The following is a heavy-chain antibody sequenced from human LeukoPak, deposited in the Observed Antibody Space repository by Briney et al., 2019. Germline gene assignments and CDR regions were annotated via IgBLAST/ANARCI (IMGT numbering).Heavy chain of an antibody. CDR1: GGSFSGYY. Sequence: PLETLSLTCAVYGGSFSGYYWSWIRQPPGKGLEWIGEINHSGSTNYNPPLKSRVTISVDTSKNQFSLKLSSVTAADTAVCYCARGRRGTVNWFDPWGQGTLVTVSS. CDR2: INHSGST. J-gene: IGHJ5*02. CDR3: ARGRRGTVNWFDP. V-gene: IGHV4-34*01. D-gene: IGHD3-16*01.